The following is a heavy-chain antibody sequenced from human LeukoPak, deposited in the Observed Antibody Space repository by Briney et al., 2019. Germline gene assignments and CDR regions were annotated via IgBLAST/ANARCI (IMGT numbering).Heavy chain of an antibody. Sequence: SETLSLTCAVYGGSFSGYYWSWIRQPPGKGLEWIGEINHSGSTNYNPSLKSRVTISVVTSKNQFSLKLSSVTAADTAVYYCARGGYCSSTSCYFYWFDPWGQGTLVTVSS. CDR2: INHSGST. CDR3: ARGGYCSSTSCYFYWFDP. D-gene: IGHD2-2*01. V-gene: IGHV4-34*01. CDR1: GGSFSGYY. J-gene: IGHJ5*02.